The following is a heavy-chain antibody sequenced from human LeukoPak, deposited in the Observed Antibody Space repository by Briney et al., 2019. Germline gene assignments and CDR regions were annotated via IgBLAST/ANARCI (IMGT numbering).Heavy chain of an antibody. D-gene: IGHD1-14*01. V-gene: IGHV3-74*01. Sequence: GGSLRLSCAATGFTFSSYRMYWVRQAPGKGLVWVSRINSDGSSTTYADSVKGRFTISRDNAKNTLNLQMNSLRDEDTAVYFCARGQAGTSWFDPWGQGTLVTVSS. J-gene: IGHJ5*02. CDR2: INSDGSST. CDR3: ARGQAGTSWFDP. CDR1: GFTFSSYR.